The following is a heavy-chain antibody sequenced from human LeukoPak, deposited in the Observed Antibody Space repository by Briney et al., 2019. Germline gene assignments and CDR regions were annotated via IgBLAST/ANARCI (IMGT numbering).Heavy chain of an antibody. CDR1: GFTFSSYE. D-gene: IGHD3-22*01. J-gene: IGHJ4*02. CDR3: ARGADYYDSSSYFDY. V-gene: IGHV3-23*01. Sequence: TGGSLRLSRAASGFTFSSYEMNWVRQAPGKGLEWVSAISGSGGSTYYADSVKGRFTISRDNSKNTLYLQMNSLRAEDTAVYYCARGADYYDSSSYFDYWGQGTLVTVSS. CDR2: ISGSGGST.